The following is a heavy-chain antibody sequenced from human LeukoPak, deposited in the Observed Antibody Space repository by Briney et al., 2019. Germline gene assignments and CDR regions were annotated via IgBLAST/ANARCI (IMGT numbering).Heavy chain of an antibody. Sequence: ASVTVSCKASGYTFTSCDINWVRQATGQGLEWMGWMNPNSGNTGYGQSFQGRITMTRDIPIGTAYMELSNLTSEDTAIYYCTRGSSGRRDNWGQGTLVIVSP. V-gene: IGHV1-8*01. CDR1: GYTFTSCD. CDR3: TRGSSGRRDN. CDR2: MNPNSGNT. D-gene: IGHD6-19*01. J-gene: IGHJ4*02.